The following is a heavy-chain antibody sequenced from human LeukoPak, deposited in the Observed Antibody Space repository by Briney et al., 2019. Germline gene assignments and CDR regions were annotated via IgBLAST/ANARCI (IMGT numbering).Heavy chain of an antibody. V-gene: IGHV3-7*01. J-gene: IGHJ4*02. CDR3: ARDCDSTSCFLDFY. CDR1: GFTFSSYW. CDR2: IKQDGSEK. D-gene: IGHD2-2*01. Sequence: GGSLRLSCAASGFTFSSYWMSWVRQAPGKGLEWVANIKQDGSEKYYVDSVKGRFTISRDNAKNSLYLQMNSLRAEDTAVYYCARDCDSTSCFLDFYWGQGTLVTVSS.